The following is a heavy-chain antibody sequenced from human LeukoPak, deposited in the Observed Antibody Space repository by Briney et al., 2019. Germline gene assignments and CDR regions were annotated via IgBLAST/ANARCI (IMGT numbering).Heavy chain of an antibody. CDR3: ANLGYCSSTSCYPNWFDP. CDR1: GFTFSSYG. Sequence: GGSLRLSCAASGFTFSSYGMHWVRQAPGKGLEWVAFIRYDGSNKYCADSVKGRFTISRDNSKNTLYLQMNSLRAEDTAVYYCANLGYCSSTSCYPNWFDPWGQGTLVTVSS. V-gene: IGHV3-30*02. J-gene: IGHJ5*02. D-gene: IGHD2-2*01. CDR2: IRYDGSNK.